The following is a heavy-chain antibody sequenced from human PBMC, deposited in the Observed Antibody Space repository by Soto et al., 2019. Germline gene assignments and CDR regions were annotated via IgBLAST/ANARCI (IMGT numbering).Heavy chain of an antibody. CDR1: GGPIKTGDYY. CDR2: VFYSGAT. CDR3: ARAGFSYGHLLF. J-gene: IGHJ4*02. Sequence: TSETLSLTCNASGGPIKTGDYYWKWLRQPPGRGLEWIGHVFYSGATNYSSSLKSRCAISMDTAKNQLTLSLKSVTAADTAVYYWARAGFSYGHLLFWGQGIRVTVS. D-gene: IGHD3-10*01. V-gene: IGHV4-30-4*01.